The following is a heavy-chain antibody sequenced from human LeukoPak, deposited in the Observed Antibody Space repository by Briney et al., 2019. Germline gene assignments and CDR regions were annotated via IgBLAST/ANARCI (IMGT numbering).Heavy chain of an antibody. CDR2: ILPMFGTP. D-gene: IGHD4-11*01. J-gene: IGHJ3*02. V-gene: IGHV1-69*05. CDR3: TKTSQSPVTPGAFDI. Sequence: ASVKVSCKASGGSFRRSAISWVRQTPGQGLEWMGGILPMFGTPNYAQKFRGRVSMTTEESTSTAYMELSSLTSEDTAVYYCTKTSQSPVTPGAFDIWGQGTMVTVSS. CDR1: GGSFRRSA.